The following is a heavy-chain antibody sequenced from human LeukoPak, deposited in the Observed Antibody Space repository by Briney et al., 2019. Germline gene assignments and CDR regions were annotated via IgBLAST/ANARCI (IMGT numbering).Heavy chain of an antibody. CDR3: ARVGRNYFDY. V-gene: IGHV3-11*04. Sequence: GGSLGLSCAASGFTFSDSYMNWIRQAPGKGLEWVSYISSSGSAIYYADSVKGRFTISRDNAKNSLYLQMNSLRADDTAVYYCARVGRNYFDYWGQGTLVTVSS. CDR1: GFTFSDSY. CDR2: ISSSGSAI. D-gene: IGHD3-10*01. J-gene: IGHJ4*02.